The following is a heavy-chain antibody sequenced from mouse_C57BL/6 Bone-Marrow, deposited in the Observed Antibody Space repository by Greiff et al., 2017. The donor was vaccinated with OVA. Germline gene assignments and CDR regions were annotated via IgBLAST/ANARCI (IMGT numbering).Heavy chain of an antibody. D-gene: IGHD2-4*01. CDR1: GYTFTSSW. Sequence: VQLQQPGAELVKPGASVKMSCKASGYTFTSSWITWVKQRPGQGLEWIGDLYPGSGSTNSNEKFKSKATLTVDTSSSTAYMQLSSLTSEDSAVYYCALITEIVRHYFDYWGQGTTRTVSS. V-gene: IGHV1-55*01. CDR3: ALITEIVRHYFDY. CDR2: LYPGSGST. J-gene: IGHJ2*01.